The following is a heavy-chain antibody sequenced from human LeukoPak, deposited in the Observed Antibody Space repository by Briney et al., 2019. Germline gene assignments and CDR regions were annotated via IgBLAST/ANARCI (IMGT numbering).Heavy chain of an antibody. Sequence: SVKVSCKASGYTFTSYDINWVRQATGQGLEWMGWMNPNSGNTGYAQKFQGRVTITRNTSISTAYMELSSLRSEDTAVYYCASVGGLYSTYAFGIWGQGTMVTVSS. CDR3: ASVGGLYSTYAFGI. D-gene: IGHD2-2*01. CDR1: GYTFTSYD. V-gene: IGHV1-8*03. CDR2: MNPNSGNT. J-gene: IGHJ3*02.